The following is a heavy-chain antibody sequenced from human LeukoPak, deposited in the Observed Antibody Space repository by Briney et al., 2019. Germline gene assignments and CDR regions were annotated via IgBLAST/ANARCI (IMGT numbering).Heavy chain of an antibody. CDR3: ARTKEGASQRTTAWFDP. J-gene: IGHJ5*02. Sequence: GGSLRLSCAASGFTFSTYTMNWVRRAPGKGLEWVSSITTSDIYYADSVRGRFTVSRDNAKNSLYLQMNSLRAEDTGVYYCARTKEGASQRTTAWFDPWGQGTLVTVSS. CDR2: ITTSDI. CDR1: GFTFSTYT. V-gene: IGHV3-21*06. D-gene: IGHD1-7*01.